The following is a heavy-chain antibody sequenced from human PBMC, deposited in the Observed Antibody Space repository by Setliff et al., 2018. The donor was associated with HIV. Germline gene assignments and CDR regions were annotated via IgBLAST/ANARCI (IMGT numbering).Heavy chain of an antibody. CDR3: ARRLYYYGSGSYYFDY. CDR1: GGSISSSSYY. V-gene: IGHV4-39*07. D-gene: IGHD3-10*01. Sequence: SETLSLTCTVSGGSISSSSYYWGWIRQPPGKGLEWIGNINYSGSTYYNPSLKSRVTISVDTSKNQFSLKLSSVTAADTAMYYCARRLYYYGSGSYYFDYWGQGTLVTVSS. CDR2: INYSGST. J-gene: IGHJ4*02.